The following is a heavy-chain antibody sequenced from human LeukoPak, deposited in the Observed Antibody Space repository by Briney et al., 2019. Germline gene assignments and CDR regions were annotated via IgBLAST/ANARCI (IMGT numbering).Heavy chain of an antibody. J-gene: IGHJ4*02. CDR1: GLSFSNCW. V-gene: IGHV3-7*01. CDR3: ASRYCSTPTFPYVGVFDY. D-gene: IGHD2-2*01. Sequence: GGSLRLSCAASGLSFSNCWMSWVRQSPGKGLEWVANINQDGSDKYYVDSVKGRFTISRDNAKNSVYLQMNSLRAEETAVYYCASRYCSTPTFPYVGVFDYWGQGALVTVSS. CDR2: INQDGSDK.